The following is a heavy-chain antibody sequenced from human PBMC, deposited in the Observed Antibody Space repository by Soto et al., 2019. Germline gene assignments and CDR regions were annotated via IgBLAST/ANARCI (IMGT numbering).Heavy chain of an antibody. CDR1: GFTFSSYS. CDR3: ARHSADYDFWSGYLGYYMDV. D-gene: IGHD3-3*01. V-gene: IGHV3-21*01. Sequence: EVQLVESGGGLVKPGGSLRLSCAASGFTFSSYSMNWVRQAPGKGLEWVSSISSSSSYISYADSVKGRFTISRHNAKNSLYLQMNSLRAEDTAVYYCARHSADYDFWSGYLGYYMDVWGKGTTLTVSS. J-gene: IGHJ6*03. CDR2: ISSSSSYI.